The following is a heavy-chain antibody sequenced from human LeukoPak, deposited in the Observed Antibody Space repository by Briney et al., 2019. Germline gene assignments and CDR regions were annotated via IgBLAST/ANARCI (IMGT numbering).Heavy chain of an antibody. CDR3: TRGVGATPRYYFDY. CDR2: IRSKAYGGTT. V-gene: IGHV3-49*04. D-gene: IGHD1-26*01. J-gene: IGHJ4*02. CDR1: GFAFGDYA. Sequence: GGSLRLPCTASGFAFGDYAMSWVRQAPAKGLEWVGFIRSKAYGGTTEYAASVKGRFTISRDDSKSIAYLQMNSLKTEDTAVYYCTRGVGATPRYYFDYWGQGTLVTVSS.